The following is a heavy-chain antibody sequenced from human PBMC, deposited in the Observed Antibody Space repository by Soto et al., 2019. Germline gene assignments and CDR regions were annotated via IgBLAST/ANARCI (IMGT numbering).Heavy chain of an antibody. D-gene: IGHD3-9*01. CDR1: GGSFSGYY. CDR3: ARGIVLRYFDWLLSPDYFDP. V-gene: IGHV4-34*01. CDR2: INHSGST. Sequence: SETLSLTCAVYGGSFSGYYRSWIRQPPGKGLEWIGEINHSGSTNYNPSLKSRVTISVDTSKNQFSLKLSSVTAADTAVYYCARGIVLRYFDWLLSPDYFDPWGQGTLVTVSS. J-gene: IGHJ4*02.